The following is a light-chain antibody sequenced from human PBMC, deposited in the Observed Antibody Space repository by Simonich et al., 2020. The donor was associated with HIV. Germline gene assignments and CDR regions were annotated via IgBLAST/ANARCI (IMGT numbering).Light chain of an antibody. CDR3: QQYNNWSYT. J-gene: IGKJ2*01. CDR2: SSS. CDR1: QTVYSTY. Sequence: EIVLTQSPGTLSLSPGERATLSCRAVQTVYSTYLAWYQQRPGQAPRLLIYSSSSRATCIPPRFSGSGSGTEFTLTISSMQSEDFAVYYCQQYNNWSYTFGQGTKLEIK. V-gene: IGKV3-15*01.